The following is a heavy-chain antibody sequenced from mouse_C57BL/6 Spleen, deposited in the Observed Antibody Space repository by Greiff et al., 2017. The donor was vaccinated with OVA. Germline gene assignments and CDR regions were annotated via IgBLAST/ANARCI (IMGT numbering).Heavy chain of an antibody. V-gene: IGHV1-15*01. J-gene: IGHJ2*01. CDR3: TRSGSGYFDY. Sequence: VQLQQSGAELVRPGASVTLSCKASGYTFTDYEMHWVKQTPVHGLEWIGAIDPDTGGTAYNQKFKGKATLTADKSSSTAYMELRSLTSEDSAVYYCTRSGSGYFDYWGQGTTVTVSS. D-gene: IGHD3-1*01. CDR2: IDPDTGGT. CDR1: GYTFTDYE.